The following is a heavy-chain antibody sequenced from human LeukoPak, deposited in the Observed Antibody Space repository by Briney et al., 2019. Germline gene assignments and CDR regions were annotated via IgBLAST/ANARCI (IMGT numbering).Heavy chain of an antibody. D-gene: IGHD2-2*01. J-gene: IGHJ4*02. Sequence: GGSLRLSCAASGFTFDDYGMSWVRHAPGKGLEWVSGINWNGGSTGYADSVKGRFTISRDNAKNSLYLQMNSLRAEDTALYYCARSHRYCSSTSCWDYWGQGTLVTVSS. CDR1: GFTFDDYG. CDR3: ARSHRYCSSTSCWDY. V-gene: IGHV3-20*04. CDR2: INWNGGST.